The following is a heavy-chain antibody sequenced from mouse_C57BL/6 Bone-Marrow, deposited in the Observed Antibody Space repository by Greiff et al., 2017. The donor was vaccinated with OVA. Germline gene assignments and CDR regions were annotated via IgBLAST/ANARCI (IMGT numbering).Heavy chain of an antibody. Sequence: DVQLQESGGGLVKPGGSLKLSCAASGFTFSSYTMSWVRQTPEKRLEWVATISGGGGNTYYPDSVKGRFTISRDNAKNTLYLQMSSLRSEDTALYYCARHQHYGSHAMDYWGQGTSVTVSS. D-gene: IGHD1-1*01. V-gene: IGHV5-9*01. CDR3: ARHQHYGSHAMDY. CDR2: ISGGGGNT. J-gene: IGHJ4*01. CDR1: GFTFSSYT.